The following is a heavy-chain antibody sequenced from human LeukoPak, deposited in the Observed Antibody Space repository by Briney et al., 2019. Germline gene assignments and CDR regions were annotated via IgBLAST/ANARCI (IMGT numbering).Heavy chain of an antibody. CDR3: ARGSLGGDCFY. D-gene: IGHD2-21*02. CDR2: ISSSSYI. J-gene: IGHJ4*02. Sequence: GGSLRLSCAASGFTFSSYSMNWVRQAPGKGLEWVSSISSSSYIYYADSVKGRFTISRDNAKNSLYLQMNSLRAEDTAVYYCARGSLGGDCFYWGQGTLVTVSS. CDR1: GFTFSSYS. V-gene: IGHV3-21*01.